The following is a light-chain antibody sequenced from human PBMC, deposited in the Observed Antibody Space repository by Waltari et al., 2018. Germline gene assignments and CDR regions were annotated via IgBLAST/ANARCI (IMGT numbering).Light chain of an antibody. V-gene: IGLV3-25*03. J-gene: IGLJ3*02. CDR3: QSADMSATYWV. Sequence: SYELTQPPSVSVSPGKSANIPCSGDALPKQYTSWYQQKPGQAPVLIIYNDIKRASGIPERISGSSSGTTATLTIGGVQAEDEADYFCQSADMSATYWVFGGGTKMTVL. CDR1: ALPKQY. CDR2: NDI.